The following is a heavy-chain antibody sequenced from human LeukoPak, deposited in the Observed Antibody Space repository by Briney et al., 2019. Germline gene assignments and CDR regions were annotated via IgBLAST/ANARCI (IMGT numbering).Heavy chain of an antibody. CDR2: ISSSSSYI. CDR1: GFTFSSYS. J-gene: IGHJ3*02. Sequence: GGSLRLSCAASGFTFSSYSMNWVRQAPGKGLEWVSSISSSSSYIYYADSVKGRFTISRDNAKNSLYLQMNSLRAEDTAVYYCARVGSSWGPNAFDIWGQGTMVTVSS. D-gene: IGHD6-13*01. CDR3: ARVGSSWGPNAFDI. V-gene: IGHV3-21*01.